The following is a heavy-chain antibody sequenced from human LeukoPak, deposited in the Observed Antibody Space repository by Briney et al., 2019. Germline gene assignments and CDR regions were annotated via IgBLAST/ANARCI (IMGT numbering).Heavy chain of an antibody. V-gene: IGHV3-21*01. CDR1: GFTFSKYN. D-gene: IGHD2-2*01. CDR3: ARVSCRTPSCYDLHFDY. J-gene: IGHJ4*02. CDR2: IIRRSTYI. Sequence: PGGSLRLSCAASGFTFSKYNMNWVRQAPGKGREGVASIIRRSTYIYYPDSVMPRFTLSSDNPKHSLFLQMNSLRAEDTAVYYCARVSCRTPSCYDLHFDYWGQGTLVTVSS.